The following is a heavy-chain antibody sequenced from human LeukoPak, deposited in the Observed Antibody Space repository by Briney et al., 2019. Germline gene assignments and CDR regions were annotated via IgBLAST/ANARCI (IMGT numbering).Heavy chain of an antibody. CDR1: GGSISRGGYY. D-gene: IGHD3-10*01. V-gene: IGHV4-31*03. J-gene: IGHJ3*02. CDR3: ARDWKAEDYYGSGNHAFDI. Sequence: PSETLSLTCTVSGGSISRGGYYWSWIRQHPGKGLEWIGYIYYSGSTYYNPSLKSRLTISVDTSKNQFSLKLSSVTAADTAVYYCARDWKAEDYYGSGNHAFDIRGQGTMVTVSS. CDR2: IYYSGST.